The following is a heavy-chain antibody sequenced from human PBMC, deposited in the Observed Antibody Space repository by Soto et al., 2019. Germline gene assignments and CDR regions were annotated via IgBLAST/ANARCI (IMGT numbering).Heavy chain of an antibody. J-gene: IGHJ6*02. CDR2: ISYDGSKE. V-gene: IGHV3-30*18. D-gene: IGHD5-18*01. Sequence: PWWSLRLSCSASVFTFSSYGMHWVRQAPGKGLEWVAVISYDGSKEFYADSVKGRFTISRDNSKNTLYLQTNSLRAEDTAVYYCAKDLRLWSKDYYYYGMDVWGQGTTVTVSS. CDR3: AKDLRLWSKDYYYYGMDV. CDR1: VFTFSSYG.